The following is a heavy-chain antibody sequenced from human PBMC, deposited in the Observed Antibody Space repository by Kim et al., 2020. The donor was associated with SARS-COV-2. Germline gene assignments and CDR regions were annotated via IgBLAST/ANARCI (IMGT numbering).Heavy chain of an antibody. D-gene: IGHD1-26*01. CDR3: ARGENAMDV. J-gene: IGHJ6*02. V-gene: IGHV1-69*01. Sequence: TANYEQKLQSRATITEDESTSTTYMELSSLRYEDTAVYYCARGENAMDVWGQGTTVTVSS. CDR2: TA.